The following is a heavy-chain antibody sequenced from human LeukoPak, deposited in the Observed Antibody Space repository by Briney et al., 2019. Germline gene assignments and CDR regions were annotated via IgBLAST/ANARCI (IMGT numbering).Heavy chain of an antibody. D-gene: IGHD2-2*01. Sequence: GGSLRLSCAASGFTFSSYSMNWVRQAPGKGLEWVSSISSSSSYIYYADSVKGRFTISRDNAKNSLYLQMNSLRAEDTAVYYCAKNPSKYYCSSTSCYPYFQHWGQGTLVTVSS. CDR1: GFTFSSYS. J-gene: IGHJ1*01. CDR2: ISSSSSYI. V-gene: IGHV3-21*01. CDR3: AKNPSKYYCSSTSCYPYFQH.